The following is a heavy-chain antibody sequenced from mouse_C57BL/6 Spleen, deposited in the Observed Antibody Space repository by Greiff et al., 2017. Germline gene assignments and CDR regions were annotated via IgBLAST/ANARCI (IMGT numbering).Heavy chain of an antibody. CDR2: IDPNSGGT. V-gene: IGHV1-72*01. CDR3: AREGGGDYGSSYRYFDV. J-gene: IGHJ1*03. Sequence: QVQLQQSGAELVKPGASVKLSCKASGYTFTSYWMHWVKQRPGRGLEWIGRIDPNSGGTKYNAKFKSKATLTVDKPSSTAYMQLSSLTSEDSAVYYCAREGGGDYGSSYRYFDVWGTGTTVTVSS. CDR1: GYTFTSYW. D-gene: IGHD1-1*01.